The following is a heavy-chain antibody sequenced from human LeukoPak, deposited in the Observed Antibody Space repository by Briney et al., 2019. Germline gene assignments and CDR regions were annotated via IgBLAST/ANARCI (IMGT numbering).Heavy chain of an antibody. CDR3: ARGISMVRGVIPSYNWFDP. Sequence: GGSLRLSCAASGFTFSSYAMHWVRQAPGKGLEWVAVISYDGSYKYHADSVKGRFTISRDNSRNTLYLQMNSLRAEDTAVYYCARGISMVRGVIPSYNWFDPWGQGTLVTVSS. V-gene: IGHV3-30-3*01. D-gene: IGHD3-10*01. CDR1: GFTFSSYA. CDR2: ISYDGSYK. J-gene: IGHJ5*02.